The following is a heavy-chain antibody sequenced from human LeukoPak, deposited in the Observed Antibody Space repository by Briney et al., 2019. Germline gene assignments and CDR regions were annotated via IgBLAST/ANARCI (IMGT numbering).Heavy chain of an antibody. CDR1: GFTLDDYA. V-gene: IGHV3-9*01. J-gene: IGHJ6*03. Sequence: PGGSLRLSRAASGFTLDDYAMHWVRQAPGKGLEGVSGISWNSGSIGYADSVKGRFTISRDNAKNSLYLQMNSLRAEDTALYYCAKGSGITIHYYYMDVWGKGTTVTVSS. CDR2: ISWNSGSI. CDR3: AKGSGITIHYYYMDV. D-gene: IGHD3-3*01.